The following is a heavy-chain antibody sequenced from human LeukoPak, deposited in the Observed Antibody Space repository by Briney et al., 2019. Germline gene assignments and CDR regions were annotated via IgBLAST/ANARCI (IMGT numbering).Heavy chain of an antibody. Sequence: GESLKISCEGSGYSFTSYWIGWVRQMPGKGLELMGIIYPGDSDTRYSPSFEGQVIISADKSISTAYLQWSSLKASDTAMYYCARVVFYDSWSGFYFDYWGQGTLVTVSS. CDR3: ARVVFYDSWSGFYFDY. V-gene: IGHV5-51*01. CDR2: IYPGDSDT. J-gene: IGHJ4*02. CDR1: GYSFTSYW. D-gene: IGHD3-3*01.